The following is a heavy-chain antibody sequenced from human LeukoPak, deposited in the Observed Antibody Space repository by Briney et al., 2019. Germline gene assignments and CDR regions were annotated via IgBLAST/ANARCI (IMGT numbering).Heavy chain of an antibody. CDR3: ARERGDILTGFHAFDI. CDR2: IIPIFGTA. V-gene: IGHV1-69*13. CDR1: GYTFTGSY. D-gene: IGHD3-9*01. J-gene: IGHJ3*02. Sequence: SVKVSCKASGYTFTGSYMHWVRQAPGQGLEWMGGIIPIFGTANDAQKFQGRVTITADESTSTAYMELGSLRSEDTAVYYCARERGDILTGFHAFDIWGQGTMVTVSS.